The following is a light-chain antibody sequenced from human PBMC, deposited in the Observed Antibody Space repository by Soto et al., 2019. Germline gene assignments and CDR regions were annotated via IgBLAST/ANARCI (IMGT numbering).Light chain of an antibody. J-gene: IGKJ1*01. CDR1: QSVSSNY. CDR3: HQYGSLPRT. V-gene: IGKV3-20*01. CDR2: GAS. Sequence: EIVLTQSPGTLSLSPGERATLSCRASQSVSSNYLAWYQQKPGQAPRLLISGASSRATGTPDRFSGSGSGTDFTLTISRLEPEDFAVYYCHQYGSLPRTFGQGTKVDVK.